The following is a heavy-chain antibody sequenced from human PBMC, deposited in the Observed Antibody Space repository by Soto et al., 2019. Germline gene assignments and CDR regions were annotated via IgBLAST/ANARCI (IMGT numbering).Heavy chain of an antibody. J-gene: IGHJ5*02. CDR1: GFSLSTNEVG. Sequence: SGPTLVNPTQTLTLTCTFSGFSLSTNEVGVGWIRQPPGKALEWLALIYSDDDKYYSPSLKSRLTITKDTSKNQVVLTMTNMDPVDTATYYCARRPSGNYLRRFDPWGQGILVTVS. V-gene: IGHV2-5*02. CDR2: IYSDDDK. CDR3: ARRPSGNYLRRFDP. D-gene: IGHD3-22*01.